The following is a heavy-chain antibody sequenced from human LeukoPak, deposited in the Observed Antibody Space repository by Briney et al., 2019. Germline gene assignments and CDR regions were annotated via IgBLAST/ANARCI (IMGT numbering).Heavy chain of an antibody. CDR1: GYSFTGYW. D-gene: IGHD2-15*01. CDR2: INPADSDT. Sequence: LGESLKISCKGSGYSFTGYWIGWVRQMPGKGLEWMGLINPADSDTRYSPSFKGQVTISADKSTSTAYLQWSSLQASDTAIYYCARHQREDITGWLDPWGKGTLVTAS. CDR3: ARHQREDITGWLDP. J-gene: IGHJ5*02. V-gene: IGHV5-51*01.